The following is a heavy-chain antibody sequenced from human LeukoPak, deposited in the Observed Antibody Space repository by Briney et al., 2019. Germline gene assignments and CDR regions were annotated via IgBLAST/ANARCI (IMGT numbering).Heavy chain of an antibody. D-gene: IGHD6-19*01. CDR3: AKIPRRGGWYPEYFQH. CDR2: ISGSGGST. J-gene: IGHJ1*01. Sequence: PGGSLRLSCAASGFTFSSYAMSWVRQAPGKGLELVSAISGSGGSTYYADSVKGRFTISRDNSKNTLYLQMNSLRAEGTAVYYCAKIPRRGGWYPEYFQHWGPGTLVTVSS. V-gene: IGHV3-23*01. CDR1: GFTFSSYA.